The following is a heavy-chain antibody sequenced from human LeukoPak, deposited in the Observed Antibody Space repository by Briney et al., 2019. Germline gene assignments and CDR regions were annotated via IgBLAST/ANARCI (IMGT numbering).Heavy chain of an antibody. CDR3: ARLETGMSD. V-gene: IGHV4-59*08. CDR2: IYYSGST. CDR1: GGSISSYY. D-gene: IGHD1-1*01. Sequence: SETLSLTCTVSGGSISSYYWSWIRQPPGKGLEWIGYIYYSGSTNYNPSLKSRVTISVDTSKNQLSLKLSSVTAADTAVYYCARLETGMSDWGQGTLVTVSS. J-gene: IGHJ4*02.